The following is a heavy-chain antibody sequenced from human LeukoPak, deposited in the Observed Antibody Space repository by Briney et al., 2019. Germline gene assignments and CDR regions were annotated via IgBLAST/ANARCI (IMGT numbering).Heavy chain of an antibody. CDR2: ISSSGSTI. D-gene: IGHD6-13*01. CDR1: GFTFSSYE. Sequence: GSLRLSCAASGFTFSSYEMNWVRQAPGKGLEWVSYISSSGSTIYYADSVKGRFTISRDNAKNSLYLQMNSLRAEDTAVYYCARVRRIIAAVGTGTRRENWFDPWGQGTLATVSS. CDR3: ARVRRIIAAVGTGTRRENWFDP. V-gene: IGHV3-48*03. J-gene: IGHJ5*02.